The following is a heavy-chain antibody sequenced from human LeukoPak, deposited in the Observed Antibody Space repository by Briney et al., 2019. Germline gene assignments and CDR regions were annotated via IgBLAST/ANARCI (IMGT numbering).Heavy chain of an antibody. CDR3: ARVYVIYYTYYGTDV. V-gene: IGHV1-8*01. D-gene: IGHD5/OR15-5a*01. CDR1: GYTFTSYD. Sequence: GASVKVSCKASGYTFTSYDINWVRQATGQGLEWMGWMNPNSGNTGYAQKFQGRVTMTRNTSISTAYMELSSLRSEDTAVYYCARVYVIYYTYYGTDVWGQGTTVTVSS. CDR2: MNPNSGNT. J-gene: IGHJ6*02.